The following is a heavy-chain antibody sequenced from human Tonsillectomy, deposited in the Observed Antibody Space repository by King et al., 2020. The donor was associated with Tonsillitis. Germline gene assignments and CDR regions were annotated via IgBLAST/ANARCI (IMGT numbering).Heavy chain of an antibody. CDR3: AKEIVGATTWYYGMDV. CDR2: ISGGGGST. CDR1: GFTFSSYA. J-gene: IGHJ6*02. Sequence: VQLVESGGGLVQPGGSLRLSCAASGFTFSSYAMSWVRQAPGKGLEWVSAISGGGGSTYYADSVKGRFTISIDNSKNTLYLQRNSLRAEDTAVYYCAKEIVGATTWYYGMDVWGQGTTVTVSS. V-gene: IGHV3-23*04. D-gene: IGHD1-26*01.